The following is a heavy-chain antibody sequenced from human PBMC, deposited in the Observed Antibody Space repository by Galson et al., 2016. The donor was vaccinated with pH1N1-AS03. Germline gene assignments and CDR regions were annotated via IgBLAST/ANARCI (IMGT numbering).Heavy chain of an antibody. J-gene: IGHJ4*02. CDR3: AKDDNYDLWVGYCGPDF. V-gene: IGHV1-2*02. CDR2: INADSGDT. Sequence: SVKVSCKASGYTFTAYYMHWVRQAPGQGLEWMGWINADSGDTNYAPTFRGRVTFTRDTSTSTAYMELSTLRSDDTAVYYCAKDDNYDLWVGYCGPDFWGQGTLITVSS. D-gene: IGHD3-3*01. CDR1: GYTFTAYY.